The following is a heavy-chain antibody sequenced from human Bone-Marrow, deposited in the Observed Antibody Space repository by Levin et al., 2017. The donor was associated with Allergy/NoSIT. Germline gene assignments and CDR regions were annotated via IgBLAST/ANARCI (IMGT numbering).Heavy chain of an antibody. D-gene: IGHD6-6*01. CDR2: IAGSGGIT. J-gene: IGHJ4*02. V-gene: IGHV3-23*01. Sequence: GESLKISCAASGFTFRSYTMTWVRQAPGKGLEWVSAIAGSGGITYYADSVKGRFTISRDNSKNTLYLQMNTLRAEDTAVYYCAKREPSSSSFFDYWAREPWSPSPQ. CDR3: AKREPSSSSFFDY. CDR1: GFTFRSYT.